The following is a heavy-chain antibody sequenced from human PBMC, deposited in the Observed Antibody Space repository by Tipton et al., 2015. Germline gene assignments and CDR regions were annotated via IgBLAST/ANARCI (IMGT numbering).Heavy chain of an antibody. V-gene: IGHV3-30*18. J-gene: IGHJ4*02. CDR3: AKDRASHGVDY. Sequence: SLRLSCAASGFTFSNYGMHWVRQAPGKGLEWVAVISYDGSNKYYADSVKGRFTISRDNSKNTLYLQMNSLRAEDTAVYYCAKDRASHGVDYWGRGTPVTVSS. CDR1: GFTFSNYG. CDR2: ISYDGSNK. D-gene: IGHD3-3*01.